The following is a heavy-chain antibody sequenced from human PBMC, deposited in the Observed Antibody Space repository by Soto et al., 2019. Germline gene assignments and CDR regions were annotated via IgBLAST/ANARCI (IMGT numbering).Heavy chain of an antibody. D-gene: IGHD6-19*01. CDR3: AQSGYSSGWPHRIDAYYFDY. CDR2: IYWDDDK. J-gene: IGHJ4*02. Sequence: QITLKESGPTLVKPTQTLTLTCTFSGFSLSTSGVGVGWIRQPPGKALEWLALIYWDDDKRYSPSLKSRLTITNDTSKNQVVLPMTNMDPVDTATYYCAQSGYSSGWPHRIDAYYFDYWGQVTLVTVSS. CDR1: GFSLSTSGVG. V-gene: IGHV2-5*02.